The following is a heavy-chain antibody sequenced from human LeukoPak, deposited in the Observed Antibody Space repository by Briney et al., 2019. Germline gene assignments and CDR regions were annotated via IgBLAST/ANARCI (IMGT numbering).Heavy chain of an antibody. CDR2: IIPIFGTA. J-gene: IGHJ5*02. D-gene: IGHD3-10*01. V-gene: IGHV1-69*06. Sequence: SVKVSCKASGGTFSSYAISWVRQAPGQGLEWMGGIIPIFGTANYAQKFQGRVTITADKSTSTAYMELSSLRSEDTAVYYCARDRYRQWFGELEGYNWFDPWGQGTLVTVSS. CDR1: GGTFSSYA. CDR3: ARDRYRQWFGELEGYNWFDP.